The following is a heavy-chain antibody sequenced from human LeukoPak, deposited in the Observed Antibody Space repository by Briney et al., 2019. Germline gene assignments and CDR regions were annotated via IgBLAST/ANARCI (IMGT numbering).Heavy chain of an antibody. V-gene: IGHV4-38-2*02. CDR3: ARHGVMGYRR. CDR1: GYSISSGYY. Sequence: SETLSLTCTVSGYSISSGYYWGWIRQPPGKGLEWIGSIYHSGRTFYNPSLKSRVTISVDTSKNQFSLKLSSVTAADTAVYYCARHGVMGYRRWGQGTLVTVSS. J-gene: IGHJ4*02. D-gene: IGHD3-3*01. CDR2: IYHSGRT.